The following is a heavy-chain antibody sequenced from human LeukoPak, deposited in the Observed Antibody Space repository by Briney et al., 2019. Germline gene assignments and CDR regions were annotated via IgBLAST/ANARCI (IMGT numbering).Heavy chain of an antibody. J-gene: IGHJ4*02. D-gene: IGHD4-17*01. Sequence: ASVKVSCKASGYTFTGHYMHWVRQAPGQGLEWMGWINPNSGGTNYAQKFQGRVTMTRDTSISTAYMELSRLRSDDTAVYYCARGPDYGDYIGYWGQGTLVTVSS. CDR3: ARGPDYGDYIGY. CDR1: GYTFTGHY. CDR2: INPNSGGT. V-gene: IGHV1-2*02.